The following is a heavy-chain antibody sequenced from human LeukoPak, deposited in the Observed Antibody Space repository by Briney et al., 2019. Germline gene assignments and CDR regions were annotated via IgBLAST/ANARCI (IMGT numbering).Heavy chain of an antibody. J-gene: IGHJ3*02. D-gene: IGHD3-9*01. Sequence: SETLSLTCTVSGGSISSHYWSWIRQPAGKGLEWIGRIYTSGSTNYNPSLKSRVTMSVDTSKNQFSLKLSSVTAADTAVYYCARVARYYDILTGYYLGAFDIWGQGTMVTVSS. CDR3: ARVARYYDILTGYYLGAFDI. CDR1: GGSISSHY. CDR2: IYTSGST. V-gene: IGHV4-4*07.